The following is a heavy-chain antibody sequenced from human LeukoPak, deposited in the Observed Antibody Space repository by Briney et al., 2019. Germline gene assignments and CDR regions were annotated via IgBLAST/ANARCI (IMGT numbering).Heavy chain of an antibody. D-gene: IGHD1-26*01. J-gene: IGHJ3*02. CDR3: ARDMIVGASTFFDAFDI. V-gene: IGHV1-18*01. Sequence: GASVKVSXKASGGTFSSYAISWVRQAPGQGLEWMGWISAYNGNTNYAQKLQGRVTMTTDTSTSTAYMELRSLRSDDTALYYCARDMIVGASTFFDAFDIWGQGTMVTVSS. CDR1: GGTFSSYA. CDR2: ISAYNGNT.